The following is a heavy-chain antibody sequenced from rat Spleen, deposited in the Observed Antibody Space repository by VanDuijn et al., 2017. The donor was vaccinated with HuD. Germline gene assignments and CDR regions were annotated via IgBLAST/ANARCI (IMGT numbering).Heavy chain of an antibody. Sequence: EVQLVESGGGLVQPGRSLKLSCAASGFTFSDYGVAWVRQAPTKGLEWVASISSGGGGTYYADSVEGRFTISRDNAKSTLYLQMDSLRSEDTATYYCARHSYGGYGWFAYWGQGTLVTVSS. V-gene: IGHV5-29*01. CDR2: ISSGGGGT. D-gene: IGHD1-11*01. CDR3: ARHSYGGYGWFAY. J-gene: IGHJ3*01. CDR1: GFTFSDYG.